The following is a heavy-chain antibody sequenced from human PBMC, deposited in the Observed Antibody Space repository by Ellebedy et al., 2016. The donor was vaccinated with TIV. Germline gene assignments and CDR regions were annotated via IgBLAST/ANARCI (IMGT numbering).Heavy chain of an antibody. V-gene: IGHV3-30*04. Sequence: GGSLRLSCAASGFTFSNYAFYWVRQAPGKGLEWVAIISYDGNNKFYLDSVEGRFSISRDDSKNTLYLQMNSLRPEDTAVYYCSREGLEAGMDLWGQGTTVIVSS. CDR3: SREGLEAGMDL. CDR2: ISYDGNNK. CDR1: GFTFSNYA. J-gene: IGHJ6*02.